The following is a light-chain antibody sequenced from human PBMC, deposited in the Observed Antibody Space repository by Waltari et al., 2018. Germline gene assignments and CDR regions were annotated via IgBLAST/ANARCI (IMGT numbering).Light chain of an antibody. Sequence: NFMLTQPHSVSESPGKTVTISCTRSSGSIASKYVQWYQQRPGSAPTTVIYEDNQRPSGVPDRCSGSIDSSSNSASLTISGLKTEDEADYYCQSYDSSTVVFGGGTKLTVL. CDR3: QSYDSSTVV. J-gene: IGLJ2*01. V-gene: IGLV6-57*03. CDR2: EDN. CDR1: SGSIASKY.